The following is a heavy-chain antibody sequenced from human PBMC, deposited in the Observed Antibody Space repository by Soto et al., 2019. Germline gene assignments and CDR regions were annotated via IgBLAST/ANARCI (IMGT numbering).Heavy chain of an antibody. Sequence: QVTLKESGPVLVKPTETLTLTCTVSGFSLSNARMGVSWISQPPGKALEWLAHIFSNDEKSYSTSLKSRLTISKDTSKSQVVLTMTNMDPVDTATYYCARTRRYCSSTSCYTADYWGQGTLVTVSS. CDR3: ARTRRYCSSTSCYTADY. J-gene: IGHJ4*02. CDR1: GFSLSNARMG. D-gene: IGHD2-2*02. CDR2: IFSNDEK. V-gene: IGHV2-26*01.